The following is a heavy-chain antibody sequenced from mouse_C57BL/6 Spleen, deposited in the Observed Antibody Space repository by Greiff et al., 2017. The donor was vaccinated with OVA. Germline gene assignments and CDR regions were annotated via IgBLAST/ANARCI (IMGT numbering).Heavy chain of an antibody. CDR1: GYSITSGYY. CDR2: ISYDGSN. J-gene: IGHJ2*01. CDR3: AREGGGKRFDY. V-gene: IGHV3-6*01. Sequence: DVKLVESGPGLVKPSQSLSLTCSVTGYSITSGYYWNWIRQFPGNKLEWMGYISYDGSNNYNPSLKNRISITRDTSKNQFFLKLNSVTTEDTATYYCAREGGGKRFDYWGQGTTLTVSS.